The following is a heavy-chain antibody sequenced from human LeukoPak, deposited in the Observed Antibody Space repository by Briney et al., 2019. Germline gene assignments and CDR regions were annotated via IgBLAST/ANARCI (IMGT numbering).Heavy chain of an antibody. Sequence: GGSLRLSCTASGFTFRNYAMHWVRQAPGKGLEGVAVISYAGNNKYYADSVKGRFTISRDNSKNTLYLQMNSLRAEDTAVYYCASCLEYCSTTSLGNDAFDIWGQGTVVTVSS. CDR1: GFTFRNYA. CDR2: ISYAGNNK. CDR3: ASCLEYCSTTSLGNDAFDI. J-gene: IGHJ3*02. V-gene: IGHV3-30-3*01. D-gene: IGHD2-2*01.